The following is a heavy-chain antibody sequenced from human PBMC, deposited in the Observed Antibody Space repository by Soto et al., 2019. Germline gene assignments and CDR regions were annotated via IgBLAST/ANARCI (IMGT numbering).Heavy chain of an antibody. V-gene: IGHV4-59*08. Sequence: SETLSLTCTVSGGSVSNYYWSWLRQPPGKGLEWIGYIYYNGGTNYNPSLTSRITLSVDTSKNQLSLKLTSVSAADTAVYYCARQPPDTAAFDIWGQGTMVT. J-gene: IGHJ3*02. D-gene: IGHD5-18*01. CDR1: GGSVSNYY. CDR3: ARQPPDTAAFDI. CDR2: IYYNGGT.